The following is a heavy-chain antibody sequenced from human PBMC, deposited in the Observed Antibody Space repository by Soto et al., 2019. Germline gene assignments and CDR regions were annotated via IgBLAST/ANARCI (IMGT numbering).Heavy chain of an antibody. V-gene: IGHV3-48*01. D-gene: IGHD4-17*01. CDR3: ARDLNYGLFDY. CDR2: ISTSRTI. CDR1: GFPFGTNT. J-gene: IGHJ4*02. Sequence: EVQLVESGGGLVQPGGSLSPSCPASGFPFGTNTMNWVGQAPGKGLGWVSYISTSRTIYYADSVKGRFTISRDNAKNSLYLQMNSLRAEDTAVYYCARDLNYGLFDYWGQGTLVTVSS.